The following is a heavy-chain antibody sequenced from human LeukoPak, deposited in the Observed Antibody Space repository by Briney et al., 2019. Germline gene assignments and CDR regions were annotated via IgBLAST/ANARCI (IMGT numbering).Heavy chain of an antibody. CDR3: ARSDNLDY. J-gene: IGHJ4*02. CDR2: MKYDGTYT. V-gene: IGHV3-74*01. CDR1: GFTFSYYW. Sequence: GGSLRLSCAASGFTFSYYWMHWVRQPPGKGLVWVSSMKYDGTYTKYADSVKGRFTISRDNTKSTLYLQMNSLRAEDTAVYYCARSDNLDYWGQGTLVTVSS. D-gene: IGHD5-24*01.